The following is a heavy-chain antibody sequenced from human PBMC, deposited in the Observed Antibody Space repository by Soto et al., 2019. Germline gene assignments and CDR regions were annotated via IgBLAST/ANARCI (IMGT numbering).Heavy chain of an antibody. Sequence: PGGSLRLSCADSGFTFSSYAMSWVRQAPGKGLEWVSAISGSGGSTYYADSVKGRFTISRDNSKNTLYLQMNSLRAEDTAVYYCAKDRVTMIYQPTFDYWGQGTLVTVSS. D-gene: IGHD3-22*01. CDR3: AKDRVTMIYQPTFDY. CDR1: GFTFSSYA. V-gene: IGHV3-23*01. J-gene: IGHJ4*02. CDR2: ISGSGGST.